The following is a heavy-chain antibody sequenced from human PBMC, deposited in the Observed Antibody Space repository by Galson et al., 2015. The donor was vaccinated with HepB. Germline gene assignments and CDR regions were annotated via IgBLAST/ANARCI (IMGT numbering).Heavy chain of an antibody. CDR1: GFSVSSNY. D-gene: IGHD1-26*01. CDR2: ICSGGGT. CDR3: TRGRVGHNEWYFDY. J-gene: IGHJ4*02. Sequence: SLRLSCAASGFSVSSNYMSWVRQAPGKGLEWVSVICSGGGTYYADSVKGRFTISRDNSKNTLYLQMNSLRAEDTAVFYCTRGRVGHNEWYFDYWGQGTLVTVSS. V-gene: IGHV3-53*01.